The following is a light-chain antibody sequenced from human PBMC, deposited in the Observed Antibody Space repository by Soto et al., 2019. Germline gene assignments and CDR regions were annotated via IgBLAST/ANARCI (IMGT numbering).Light chain of an antibody. CDR2: GNN. Sequence: QSVLTQPPSVSGAPGQRVTISCTGSSSNVGAGYDVHWYQQLPGTAPKLLISGNNIRPSGVPDRFSGSKSGTSASLAITGLQAEDEADYYCQSYDSSLSASVFGGGTKVTVL. V-gene: IGLV1-40*01. J-gene: IGLJ2*01. CDR3: QSYDSSLSASV. CDR1: SSNVGAGYD.